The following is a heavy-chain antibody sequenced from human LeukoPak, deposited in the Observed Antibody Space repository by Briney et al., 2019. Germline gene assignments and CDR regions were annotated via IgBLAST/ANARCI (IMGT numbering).Heavy chain of an antibody. V-gene: IGHV3-48*01. CDR1: GFTFTDYW. D-gene: IGHD6-19*01. J-gene: IGHJ4*02. Sequence: GGSLRLSCAVSGFTFTDYWMNWVRQAPGEGLEWVSYVSPSSTTIYYADSVKGRFTISRDNAKNSLYLQMNSLRAEDTAVYYCAREHTPYGSGCTAAYWGQGTLVTVSS. CDR2: VSPSSTTI. CDR3: AREHTPYGSGCTAAY.